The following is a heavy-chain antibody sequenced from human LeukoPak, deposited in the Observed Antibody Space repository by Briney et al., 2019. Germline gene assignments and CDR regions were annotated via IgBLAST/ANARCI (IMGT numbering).Heavy chain of an antibody. CDR1: GFTVSSNY. CDR2: IYTDGGT. D-gene: IGHD3-10*01. J-gene: IGHJ4*02. CDR3: ARDHSGSGRAFDY. Sequence: GGSLRLSCAASGFTVSSNYMSWVRQAPGKGLEWVSLIYTDGGTYYADSVKGRFTISRDNSKNTLYLQMNSLRAEDTAVYYCARDHSGSGRAFDYWGQGTLVTVSS. V-gene: IGHV3-66*01.